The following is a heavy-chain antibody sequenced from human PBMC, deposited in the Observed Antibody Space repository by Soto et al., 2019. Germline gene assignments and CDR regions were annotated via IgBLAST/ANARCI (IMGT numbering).Heavy chain of an antibody. D-gene: IGHD2-2*01. V-gene: IGHV4-59*08. Sequence: PSETLSLTCTVSGGSISSYYWSWIRQPPGKGLEWIGYIYYSGSTNYNPSLKSRVTISVDTSKNQFSLKLSSVTAADTAVYYCARGIPAATDAFDIWGQGTMVTV. J-gene: IGHJ3*02. CDR3: ARGIPAATDAFDI. CDR2: IYYSGST. CDR1: GGSISSYY.